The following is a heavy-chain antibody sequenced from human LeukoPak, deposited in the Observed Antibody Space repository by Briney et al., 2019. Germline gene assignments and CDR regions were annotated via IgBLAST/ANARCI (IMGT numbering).Heavy chain of an antibody. CDR3: VLADCSGGSCYSPVDP. D-gene: IGHD2-15*01. J-gene: IGHJ5*02. V-gene: IGHV5-51*01. CDR2: IYPGDSDT. Sequence: GESLKISCKGSGYSFTSYWIDWVRQMPGKGLEWMGIIYPGDSDTRYSPSFQGQVTISADKSISTAYLQWSSLKASDTAMYYCVLADCSGGSCYSPVDPWGQGTLVTVSS. CDR1: GYSFTSYW.